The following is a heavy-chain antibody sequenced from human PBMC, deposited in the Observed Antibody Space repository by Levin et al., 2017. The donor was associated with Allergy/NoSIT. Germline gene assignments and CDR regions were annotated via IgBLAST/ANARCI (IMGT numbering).Heavy chain of an antibody. J-gene: IGHJ4*02. CDR3: ATLRYCSSDSCHAFDK. Sequence: KVSCKAFGYSFTGSWIGWVRQMPGKGLEWMGLIYPGDSDTRYSPSFQGQVTISADKSTATTYLQWSRLKTSDTARYFCATLRYCSSDSCHAFDKWGQGTLVTVSS. CDR1: GYSFTGSW. V-gene: IGHV5-51*01. CDR2: IYPGDSDT. D-gene: IGHD2-2*01.